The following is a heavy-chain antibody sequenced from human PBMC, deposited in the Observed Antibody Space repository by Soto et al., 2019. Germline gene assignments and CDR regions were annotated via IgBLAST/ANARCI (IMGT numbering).Heavy chain of an antibody. CDR3: ARVLRGLTIFGVAHPGYY. V-gene: IGHV4-31*03. J-gene: IGHJ4*02. CDR2: IFFSGDT. Sequence: TLSLTCTVSGGSVLSGAHYWTWIRQRPGKGLEWIGKIFFSGDTHYNPALKSRLFFSIDTANNQFSLKLTSVTPADTAVYYCARVLRGLTIFGVAHPGYYWGQGTLVTVSS. CDR1: GGSVLSGAHY. D-gene: IGHD3-3*01.